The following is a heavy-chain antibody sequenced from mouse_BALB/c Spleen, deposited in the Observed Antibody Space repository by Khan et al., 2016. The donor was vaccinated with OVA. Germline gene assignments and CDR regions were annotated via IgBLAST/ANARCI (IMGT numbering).Heavy chain of an antibody. CDR1: GFSLTSYD. CDR3: ARNYDYDESLAY. CDR2: IWSVGST. V-gene: IGHV2-2*02. Sequence: QVQLKESGPGLVQPSQSLSITCTVSGFSLTSYDVHWVRQSPGKGLEWLGVIWSVGSTNYNDAFISRLNISKDNSKSQAFFKMNSLQANDTAIYYCARNYDYDESLAYWGQGTLVTVSA. J-gene: IGHJ3*01. D-gene: IGHD2-4*01.